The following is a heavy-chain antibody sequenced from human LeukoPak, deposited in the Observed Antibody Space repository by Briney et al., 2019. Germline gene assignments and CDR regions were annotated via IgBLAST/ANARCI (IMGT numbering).Heavy chain of an antibody. Sequence: ASVKVSCKASGYKFTDDYMHWVRQAPGQGLEFMGWINPDSGFTNYAQKFKGRVTMTRDTSISTTYLEVRSLTSDDTAVYYCAPTAEAYTSWWKVWGQGALVTFSS. D-gene: IGHD3-16*01. CDR3: APTAEAYTSWWKV. J-gene: IGHJ4*02. V-gene: IGHV1-2*02. CDR1: GYKFTDDY. CDR2: INPDSGFT.